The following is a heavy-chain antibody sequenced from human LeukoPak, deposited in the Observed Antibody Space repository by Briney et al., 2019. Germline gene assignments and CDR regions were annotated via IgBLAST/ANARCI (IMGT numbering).Heavy chain of an antibody. V-gene: IGHV3-30*18. J-gene: IGHJ4*02. CDR2: ISYDGSNK. CDR1: GFTFSSYG. D-gene: IGHD6-6*01. Sequence: QPGGSLRLSCAASGFTFSSYGMHWVRQAPGKGLEWVAVISYDGSNKYYADSVKGRFTISRDSSKNTLYLQMNSLRAEDTAVYYCAKDVYSSSSFDYWGQGTLVTVSS. CDR3: AKDVYSSSSFDY.